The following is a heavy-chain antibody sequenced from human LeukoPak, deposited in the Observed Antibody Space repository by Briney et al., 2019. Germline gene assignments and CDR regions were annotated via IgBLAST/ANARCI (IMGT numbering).Heavy chain of an antibody. CDR3: TTRVVPAAINHYYYYMDV. Sequence: GGSLRLSCAASGFTFSNAWMSWVRQAPGKGLEWVGRIKSKTDGGTTDYAAPVKGRFTISRDDSKNTLYLQMNSLKTEDTAVYYCTTRVVPAAINHYYYYMDVWGKGTTVTVSS. V-gene: IGHV3-15*01. D-gene: IGHD2-2*02. CDR1: GFTFSNAW. CDR2: IKSKTDGGTT. J-gene: IGHJ6*03.